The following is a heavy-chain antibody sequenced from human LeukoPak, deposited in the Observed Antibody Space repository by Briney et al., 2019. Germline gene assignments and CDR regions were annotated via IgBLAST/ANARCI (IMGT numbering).Heavy chain of an antibody. CDR1: GGSISSSYW. J-gene: IGHJ3*02. CDR3: AGAYCGGDCYSGRAFDI. D-gene: IGHD2-21*02. CDR2: VYHSGST. Sequence: SGTLSLTCAVSGGSISSSYWWSWARQPPGKGLEWIGEVYHSGSTNYNPSLRSRVTISIDKSKNQFSLKLRSVTAADTAVYYCAGAYCGGDCYSGRAFDIWGQGTMVTVSS. V-gene: IGHV4-4*02.